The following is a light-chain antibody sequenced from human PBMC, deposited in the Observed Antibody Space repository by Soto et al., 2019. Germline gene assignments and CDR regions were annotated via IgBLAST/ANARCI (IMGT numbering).Light chain of an antibody. V-gene: IGKV3-15*01. J-gene: IGKJ1*01. CDR3: QHYNDWPPWT. CDR2: AAS. CDR1: QSVSNN. Sequence: EIVMAQSPATLSVSPGERATLSCRASQSVSNNVAWYQQKPGQAPRVVIYAASMRATGIPARFSGRGSGTEFTITISSLQSEDFALYYCQHYNDWPPWTFGQGTKVEIK.